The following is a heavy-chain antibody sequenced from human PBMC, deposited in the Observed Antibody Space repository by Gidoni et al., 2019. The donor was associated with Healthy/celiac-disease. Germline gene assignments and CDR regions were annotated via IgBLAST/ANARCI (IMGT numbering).Heavy chain of an antibody. D-gene: IGHD6-19*01. CDR2: ISGSGGST. V-gene: IGHV3-23*01. Sequence: EVQLLESGGGLVQPGGSLRLSCAASGFTFSSYAMSWVRQAPGKGLECVSAISGSGGSTYYADSVKGRFTISRDNSKNTLYLQMNSLRAEDTAVYYCAKSDGVAVAKTQYYFDYWGQGTLVTVSS. J-gene: IGHJ4*02. CDR1: GFTFSSYA. CDR3: AKSDGVAVAKTQYYFDY.